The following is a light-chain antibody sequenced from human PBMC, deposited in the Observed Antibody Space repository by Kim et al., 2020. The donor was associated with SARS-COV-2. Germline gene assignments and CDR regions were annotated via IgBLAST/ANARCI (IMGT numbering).Light chain of an antibody. J-gene: IGKJ1*01. CDR3: QQSYSFPRT. CDR2: KTS. V-gene: IGKV1-39*01. Sequence: DIQMTQSPSSLSASVGDRVTITCRASQSVSGWLNWYQQKPGRAPHLLVYKTSTLQTGVPPRFSGIGSGTDFTLTISSLQPEDFAAYYCQQSYSFPRTFGQGTKVDIK. CDR1: QSVSGW.